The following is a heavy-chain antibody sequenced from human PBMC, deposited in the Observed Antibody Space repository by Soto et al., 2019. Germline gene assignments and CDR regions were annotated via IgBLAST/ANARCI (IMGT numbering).Heavy chain of an antibody. J-gene: IGHJ4*02. V-gene: IGHV1-8*01. CDR3: ARSDGYSSSWSPAEPFDY. CDR2: MNPNSGNT. CDR1: GYTFTSYD. Sequence: GASVKVSCKASGYTFTSYDINWVRQATGQGLEWMGWMNPNSGNTGYAQKFQGRVTMTRDTSTSTVYMELSSLRSEDTAVYYCARSDGYSSSWSPAEPFDYWGQGTLVTVS. D-gene: IGHD6-13*01.